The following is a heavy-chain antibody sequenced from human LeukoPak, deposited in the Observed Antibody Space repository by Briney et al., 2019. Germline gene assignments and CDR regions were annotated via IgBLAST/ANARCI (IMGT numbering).Heavy chain of an antibody. V-gene: IGHV1-2*02. D-gene: IGHD3-3*01. Sequence: ASVKVSCKASGYTFTGYYMHWVRQAPGQGLEWMRWINPNSGGTNYAQKFQGRVTMTRDTSISTAYMELSRLRSDDTAVYYCARVHRDFWSGYQLQHWGQGTLVTVSS. CDR2: INPNSGGT. J-gene: IGHJ1*01. CDR3: ARVHRDFWSGYQLQH. CDR1: GYTFTGYY.